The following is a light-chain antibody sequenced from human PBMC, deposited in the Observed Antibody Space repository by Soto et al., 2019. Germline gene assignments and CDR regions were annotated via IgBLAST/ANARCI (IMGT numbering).Light chain of an antibody. CDR1: NIAGYR. CDR3: HLWDRSSDHQV. Sequence: SSELTQPPSVSVAPGKTASITCGGNNIAGYRVHWYQQKPGQAPVMVMSYDSDRPSGIPERFSGSNIGNTATLTISRVEAGDEADYYCHLWDRSSDHQVFGAGTKVTVL. J-gene: IGLJ1*01. V-gene: IGLV3-21*04. CDR2: YDS.